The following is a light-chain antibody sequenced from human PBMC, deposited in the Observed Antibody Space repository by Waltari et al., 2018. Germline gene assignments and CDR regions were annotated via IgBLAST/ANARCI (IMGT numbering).Light chain of an antibody. V-gene: IGKV3-20*01. CDR2: DIS. CDR3: QKYERLPAT. J-gene: IGKJ1*01. Sequence: EIVLTQSPDTLSLSLGDRAHLSCRASQSIGRSVVWYQQRPGQAPRLLIYDISRRATGIPDRCSGSGYGTDFSLTISRLEPEDFAVYYCQKYERLPATFGQGTTVEIK. CDR1: QSIGRS.